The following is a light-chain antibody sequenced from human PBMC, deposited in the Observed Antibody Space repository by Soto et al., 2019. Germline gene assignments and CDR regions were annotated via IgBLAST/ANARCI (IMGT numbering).Light chain of an antibody. CDR2: DAS. J-gene: IGKJ5*01. CDR1: QDISNY. CDR3: QQYSNLIT. V-gene: IGKV1-33*01. Sequence: DIQMTQSPSSLSASVGDRVSITCQASQDISNYLNWYQQKLGKAPKLLIYDASNLETGVPSRFSGSGSGTDFTFTISNLQPEDIATYYCQQYSNLITFGQGTRLEI.